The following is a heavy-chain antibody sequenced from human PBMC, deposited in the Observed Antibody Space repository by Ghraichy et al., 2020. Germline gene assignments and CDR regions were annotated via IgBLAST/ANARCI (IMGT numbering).Heavy chain of an antibody. V-gene: IGHV1-8*01. D-gene: IGHD3-22*01. CDR2: MNPNSGDT. J-gene: IGHJ4*02. CDR1: GYTFTSYD. CDR3: GRTTKIGVRKDWMDN. Sequence: ASVKVSCKASGYTFTSYDINWVRLATGQGLEWMGYMNPNSGDTGYAQKFQGRVTMTRNTSISTAYMELTSLRSEDTAVYYCGRTTKIGVRKDWMDNWGQGTLVTVSS.